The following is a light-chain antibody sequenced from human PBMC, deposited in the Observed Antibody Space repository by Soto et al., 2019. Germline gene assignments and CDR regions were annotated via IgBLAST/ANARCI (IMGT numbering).Light chain of an antibody. V-gene: IGKV1-8*01. Sequence: AVGMTQYTYSFSASTGDRVTITCQASQGISSYFACYHQKPRKAPTLLIYAASTLQSGVPPRFSGSGSGTDLTLTISCLQSADFATYYCQQYYSYPPWTFGQGTKV. J-gene: IGKJ1*01. CDR3: QQYYSYPPWT. CDR2: AAS. CDR1: QGISSY.